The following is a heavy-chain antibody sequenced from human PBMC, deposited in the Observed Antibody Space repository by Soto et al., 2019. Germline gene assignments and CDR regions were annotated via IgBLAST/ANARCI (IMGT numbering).Heavy chain of an antibody. CDR1: GFTFSSYA. D-gene: IGHD6-13*01. J-gene: IGHJ4*02. CDR2: ISGSGGST. V-gene: IGHV3-23*01. Sequence: GGSLRLSCSASGFTFSSYAMSWVRQAPGKGLEWVSAISGSGGSTYYADSVKGRFTISRDNSKNTLYLQMNSLRAEDTAVYYCAKGIAAAGFFDYWGQGTLVTVS. CDR3: AKGIAAAGFFDY.